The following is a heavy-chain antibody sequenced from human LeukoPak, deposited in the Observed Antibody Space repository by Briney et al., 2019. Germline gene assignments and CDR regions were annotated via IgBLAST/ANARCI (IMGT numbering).Heavy chain of an antibody. CDR1: GFTFSRSA. D-gene: IGHD5-12*01. CDR3: AATITGGNYYYMDV. Sequence: PGGSLRLSCAASGFTFSRSAMHWVRQTPGKGLESVSGITSGGGSTYYAKSVKGRFIISRDNSKNTLYLRMGSLRAEDMGVYYCAATITGGNYYYMDVWGKGTTVTVSS. V-gene: IGHV3-64*01. J-gene: IGHJ6*03. CDR2: ITSGGGST.